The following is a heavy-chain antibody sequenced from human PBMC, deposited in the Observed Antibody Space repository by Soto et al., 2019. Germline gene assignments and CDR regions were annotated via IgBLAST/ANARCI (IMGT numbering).Heavy chain of an antibody. J-gene: IGHJ4*02. D-gene: IGHD6-13*01. V-gene: IGHV2-5*02. CDR1: GFSLSTNGVG. CDR2: IYWDDDK. CDR3: AHTVVVGSRRWYVPY. Sequence: QTPLKESGPTLVKPTQTLTLTCTFSGFSLSTNGVGVGWFRHPPGKALERLALIYWDDDKGYSPSLKSRLTFTQDDSKDQVVLTLTTMDPGDAARYYCAHTVVVGSRRWYVPYWGQGTLVSVS.